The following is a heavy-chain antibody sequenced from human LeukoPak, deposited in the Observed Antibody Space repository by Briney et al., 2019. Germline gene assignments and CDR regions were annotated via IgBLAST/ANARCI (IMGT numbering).Heavy chain of an antibody. D-gene: IGHD3-3*01. J-gene: IGHJ4*02. CDR3: ARSSSPDFRSGPFDY. CDR1: GYTFTSYG. CDR2: ISAYNGNT. V-gene: IGHV1-18*01. Sequence: GASVKVSCKASGYTFTSYGISWVRQAPGQGLEWMGWISAYNGNTNYAQKLQGRVTMTTDTSTSTAYMELSSLRSEDTAVYYCARSSSPDFRSGPFDYWGQGTLVTVSS.